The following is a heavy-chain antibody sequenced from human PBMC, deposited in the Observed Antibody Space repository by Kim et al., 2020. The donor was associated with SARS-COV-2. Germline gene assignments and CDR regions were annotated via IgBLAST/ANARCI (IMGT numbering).Heavy chain of an antibody. CDR3: ARVPPPAYGNWFDP. V-gene: IGHV4-4*02. Sequence: SETLSLTCAVSGGSISSSNWWSWVRQPPGKGLEWIGEIYHSGSTNYNPSLKSRVTISVDKSKNQFSLKLSSVTAADTAVYYCARVPPPAYGNWFDPWGQGTLVTVSS. CDR1: GGSISSSNW. CDR2: IYHSGST. J-gene: IGHJ5*02. D-gene: IGHD4-17*01.